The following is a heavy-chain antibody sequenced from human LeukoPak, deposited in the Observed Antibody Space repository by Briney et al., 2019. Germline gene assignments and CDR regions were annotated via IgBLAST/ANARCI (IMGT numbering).Heavy chain of an antibody. CDR2: MNPNSGNT. V-gene: IGHV1-8*01. CDR1: GYTFTSYD. J-gene: IGHJ5*02. D-gene: IGHD3-3*01. CDR3: ARSPVWSGYVLYNWFDP. Sequence: ASVKVSCKASGYTFTSYDINWVRQATGQGLEWMGWMNPNSGNTGYAQKFQGRVTITADESTSTAYMELSSLRSEDTAVYYCARSPVWSGYVLYNWFDPWGQGTLVTVSS.